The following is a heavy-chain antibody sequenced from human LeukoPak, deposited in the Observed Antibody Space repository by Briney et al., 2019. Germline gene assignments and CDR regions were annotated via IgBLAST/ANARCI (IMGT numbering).Heavy chain of an antibody. Sequence: ASVKVSCKACGYTFTGYYMHWVRQAPGQGLEWMGRINPNSGGTNYAQKFQGRVTMTRDTSISTAYMELSRLRSDDTAVYYCARAGYCSGGSCYPNFDYWGQGTLVTVSS. D-gene: IGHD2-15*01. J-gene: IGHJ4*02. V-gene: IGHV1-2*06. CDR2: INPNSGGT. CDR3: ARAGYCSGGSCYPNFDY. CDR1: GYTFTGYY.